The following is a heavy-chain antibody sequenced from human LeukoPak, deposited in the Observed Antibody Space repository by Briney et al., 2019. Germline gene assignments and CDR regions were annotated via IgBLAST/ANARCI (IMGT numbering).Heavy chain of an antibody. D-gene: IGHD5-12*01. J-gene: IGHJ4*02. CDR2: ISGSGGKT. Sequence: GGSLRLSCAASGFTFSSYSMNWVRQAPGKGLEWVSGISGSGGKTHYADSVKGRFTISRDNSKNTLYLQMNSLRVEDTAVYYCAKDGTYSSSSRFDYWGQGTLVTVSS. CDR1: GFTFSSYS. V-gene: IGHV3-23*01. CDR3: AKDGTYSSSSRFDY.